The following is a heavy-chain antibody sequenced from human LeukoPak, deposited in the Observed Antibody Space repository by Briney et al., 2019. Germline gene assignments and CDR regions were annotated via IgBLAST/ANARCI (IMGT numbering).Heavy chain of an antibody. V-gene: IGHV4-4*07. CDR1: GGALSSFY. D-gene: IGHD4-17*01. CDR2: IYNSGST. J-gene: IGHJ6*02. CDR3: ARDSYGDSANTIYYYGMDV. Sequence: SENLSPTRTVSGGALSSFYWGWVRPPPREGPEWVWGIYNSGSTNYNPSLKSRVTMSVDTSKNQFSLKLSSVTAADTAVYYCARDSYGDSANTIYYYGMDVWGQGTTVTVSS.